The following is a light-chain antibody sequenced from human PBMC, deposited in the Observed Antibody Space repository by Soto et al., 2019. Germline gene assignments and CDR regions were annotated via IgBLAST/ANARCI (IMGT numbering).Light chain of an antibody. CDR2: AAS. V-gene: IGKV3-20*01. CDR1: QSVFNNY. J-gene: IGKJ5*01. CDR3: QQYGSSHPIT. Sequence: EIVLTQSPATLSLSPGEGATLSCSASQSVFNNYLAWYQQKPGQAPRLLIYAASSRATDIPDRVSGIGSGTHFTLTISRLEPEDSAVYYCQQYGSSHPITFGQGTRLEI.